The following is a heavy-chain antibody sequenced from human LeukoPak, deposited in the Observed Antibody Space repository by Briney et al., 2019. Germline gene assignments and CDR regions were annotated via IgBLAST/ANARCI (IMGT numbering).Heavy chain of an antibody. CDR1: GGSFSGYY. CDR2: INHSGST. V-gene: IGHV4-34*01. CDR3: ARGRWFDP. Sequence: SETLSLTCAVYGGSFSGYYWSWIRQPPGKGLEWIGEINHSGSTNYNPSLKSRVTISVDTSKNQFSLKLSSVTAADAAVYYCARGRWFDPWGQGTLVTVSS. J-gene: IGHJ5*02.